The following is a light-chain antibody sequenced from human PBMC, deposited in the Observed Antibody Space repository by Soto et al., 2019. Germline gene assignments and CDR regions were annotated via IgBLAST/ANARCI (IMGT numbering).Light chain of an antibody. J-gene: IGKJ5*01. CDR2: GAS. Sequence: IVLTQYPSTPALSPAERATLSWRASQSISNRYLAWYQQKHGQAPRPVIYGASSRATGIPDRFSGTGSGTDGTLTIGRLEPEDGSVYYCQQHDTSPITFGQGTRLEIK. CDR3: QQHDTSPIT. V-gene: IGKV3-20*01. CDR1: QSISNRY.